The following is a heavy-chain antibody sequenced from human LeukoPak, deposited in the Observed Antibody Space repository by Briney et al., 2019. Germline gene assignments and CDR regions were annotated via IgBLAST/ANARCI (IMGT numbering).Heavy chain of an antibody. CDR1: GFPFSSYG. J-gene: IGHJ4*02. D-gene: IGHD2-2*01. Sequence: GGSLRLSCAASGFPFSSYGMHWVRPAPGKGLEWVAVISYDGSNKYYADSVKGRFTISRDNSKNTLYLQMNSLRAEDTAVYYCARLGIVVPDYWGQGTLVTVSS. CDR3: ARLGIVVPDY. CDR2: ISYDGSNK. V-gene: IGHV3-30*03.